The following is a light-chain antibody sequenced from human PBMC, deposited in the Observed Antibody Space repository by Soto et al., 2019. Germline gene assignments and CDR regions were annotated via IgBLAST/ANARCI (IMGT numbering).Light chain of an antibody. CDR2: GAS. V-gene: IGKV3-20*01. CDR3: QQYGSSLPFT. J-gene: IGKJ3*01. Sequence: EIGLTQSPGTLSLSPGERATLSCRASQSVSSSYLAWYQQKPGQAPRLLIYGASSRATGIPDRFSGSGSGTDFTLTISRLEPEDFAVYYCQQYGSSLPFTFGPGTKVDIK. CDR1: QSVSSSY.